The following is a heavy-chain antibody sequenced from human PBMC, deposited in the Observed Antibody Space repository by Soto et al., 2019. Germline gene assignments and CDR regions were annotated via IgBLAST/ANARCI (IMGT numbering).Heavy chain of an antibody. CDR1: GFTFSSYW. CDR3: ARGHGFYYDILTGYYDGGYYYYGMDV. J-gene: IGHJ6*02. CDR2: INSDGSST. Sequence: GGSLRLSCAASGFTFSSYWMHWVRQAPGKGLVWVSRINSDGSSTSYADSVKGRFTISRDNAKNTRFLQMNSLRAEDTAVYYCARGHGFYYDILTGYYDGGYYYYGMDVWGQGTTVTVSS. D-gene: IGHD3-9*01. V-gene: IGHV3-74*01.